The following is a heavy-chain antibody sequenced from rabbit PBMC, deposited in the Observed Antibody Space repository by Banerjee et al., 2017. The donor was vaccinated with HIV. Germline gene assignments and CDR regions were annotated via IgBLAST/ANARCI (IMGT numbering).Heavy chain of an antibody. Sequence: QSLEESGGDLVKPGASLTLTCTASGFDFSSSYYMCWVRQAPGKGLEWIGCIYGGSSGSTYYASWAKGRFTISKTSSTTVTLQMTSLTAADTATYFCARDDASNVNYYFNLWGPGTLVTVS. D-gene: IGHD1-1*01. J-gene: IGHJ4*01. CDR1: GFDFSSSYY. CDR3: ARDDASNVNYYFNL. V-gene: IGHV1S40*01. CDR2: IYGGSSGST.